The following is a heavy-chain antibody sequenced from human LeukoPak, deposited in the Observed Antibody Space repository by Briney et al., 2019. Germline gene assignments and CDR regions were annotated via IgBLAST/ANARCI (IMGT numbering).Heavy chain of an antibody. CDR1: GFTFSTYA. J-gene: IGHJ4*02. Sequence: GGSLRLSCAASGFTFSTYAMGWVRQAPGEGLEWVSSIKGGGGDPFYADSVRGRFTISRDKSKNTLYLQLNSLRAEDTAVYFCAQGGHDFNPFYYWGQGPLVTVSS. V-gene: IGHV3-23*01. CDR3: AQGGHDFNPFYY. CDR2: IKGGGGDP. D-gene: IGHD2-21*02.